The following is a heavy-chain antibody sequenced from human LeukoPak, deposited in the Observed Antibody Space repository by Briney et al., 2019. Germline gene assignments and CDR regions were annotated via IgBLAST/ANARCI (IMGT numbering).Heavy chain of an antibody. D-gene: IGHD5-18*01. CDR2: INPNSGGT. J-gene: IGHJ4*02. V-gene: IGHV1-2*02. CDR1: GYTFTGYY. CDR3: ARDRGYSYGYFRDFDY. Sequence: GASVKVSCKASGYTFTGYYMHWVRQASGQGLEWMGWINPNSGGTNYAQKFQGRVTMTRDTSISTAYMELSRLRSDDTAVYYCARDRGYSYGYFRDFDYWGQGTLVTVSS.